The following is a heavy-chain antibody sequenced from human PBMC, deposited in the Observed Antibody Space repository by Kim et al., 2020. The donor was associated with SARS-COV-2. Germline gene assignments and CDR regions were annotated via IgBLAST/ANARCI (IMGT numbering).Heavy chain of an antibody. CDR2: TSYDGSNK. V-gene: IGHV3-30-3*01. CDR3: ARSSFQTVTRDYYHYGMDV. CDR1: GFTFRTYA. D-gene: IGHD4-17*01. Sequence: GSLRLSCAASGFTFRTYALHWVRQAPGKGLEWVAVTSYDGSNKYYADSVKGRFTISRDNSKNTLSLQMNSLKPEDTAVYYCARSSFQTVTRDYYHYGMDVWGQGTTVTVSS. J-gene: IGHJ6*02.